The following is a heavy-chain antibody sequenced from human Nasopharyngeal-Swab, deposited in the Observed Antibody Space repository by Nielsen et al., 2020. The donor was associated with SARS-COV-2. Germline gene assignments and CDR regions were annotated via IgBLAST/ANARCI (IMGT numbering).Heavy chain of an antibody. V-gene: IGHV3-30-3*02. CDR3: AKKDRITGVYGMDV. D-gene: IGHD7-27*01. CDR1: GFTFSSYA. CDR2: ISYDGSNK. Sequence: GGSLRLSCAASGFTFSSYAMHWVRQAPGKGLERVAVISYDGSNKYYADSVKGRFTISRDNSKNTLYLQMNSLRAEDTAVYYCAKKDRITGVYGMDVWGQGTTVTVSS. J-gene: IGHJ6*02.